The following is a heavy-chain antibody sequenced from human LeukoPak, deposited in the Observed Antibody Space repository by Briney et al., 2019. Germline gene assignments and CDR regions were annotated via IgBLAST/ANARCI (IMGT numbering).Heavy chain of an antibody. J-gene: IGHJ4*02. CDR1: GYSFTSYW. CDR2: IYPGDSDT. V-gene: IGHV5-51*01. CDR3: ARQASYYYDSSGYYPRSHPYHFDY. D-gene: IGHD3-22*01. Sequence: GESLKISCKGSGYSFTSYWIGWVRQMPGKGLEWMGIIYPGDSDTRYSPSFQGQVTISADKSISTAYLQWSSLKASDTAMYYCARQASYYYDSSGYYPRSHPYHFDYWGQGTLVTVSS.